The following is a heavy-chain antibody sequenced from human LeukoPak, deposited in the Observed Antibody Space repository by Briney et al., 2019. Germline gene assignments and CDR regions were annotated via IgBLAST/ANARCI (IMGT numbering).Heavy chain of an antibody. CDR1: GFTFSSYG. CDR3: AKDQRPTTVVAFDI. Sequence: GGSLRLSRAASGFTFSSYGMHWVRQAPGKGLEWVAFIRYDGSNKYYADSVKGRSTISRYDSKNTLYLQMNSLRAEDTAVYYCAKDQRPTTVVAFDIWGQGTMVTVSS. V-gene: IGHV3-30*02. D-gene: IGHD4-23*01. J-gene: IGHJ3*02. CDR2: IRYDGSNK.